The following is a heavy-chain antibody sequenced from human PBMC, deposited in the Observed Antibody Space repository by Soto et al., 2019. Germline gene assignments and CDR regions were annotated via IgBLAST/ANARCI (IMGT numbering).Heavy chain of an antibody. Sequence: ASVKVSCKASGYTFTGYYMHWVRQAPGQGLEWMGWINPNSGGTNYAQKFQGWVTMTRDTSISTAYMELGRLRSDDTAVYYCARSMGGSWTYYFDYWGQGTLVTVSS. CDR2: INPNSGGT. CDR1: GYTFTGYY. CDR3: ARSMGGSWTYYFDY. J-gene: IGHJ4*02. V-gene: IGHV1-2*04. D-gene: IGHD6-13*01.